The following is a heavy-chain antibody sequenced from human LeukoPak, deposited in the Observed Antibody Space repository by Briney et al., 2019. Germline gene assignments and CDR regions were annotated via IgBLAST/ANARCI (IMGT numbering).Heavy chain of an antibody. CDR3: ATLRDIVLVATTPTDV. CDR2: FSGSGGST. J-gene: IGHJ6*04. V-gene: IGHV3-23*01. CDR1: GFTFSSYA. D-gene: IGHD2-2*01. Sequence: GGSLRLSCATSGFTFSSYAMSWVRQAPGRGWDGASVFSGSGGSTYYADSVKGRFTISRDNFNNALYLQMNGLRLEDTAVYYCATLRDIVLVATTPTDVWGKGTTVIVSS.